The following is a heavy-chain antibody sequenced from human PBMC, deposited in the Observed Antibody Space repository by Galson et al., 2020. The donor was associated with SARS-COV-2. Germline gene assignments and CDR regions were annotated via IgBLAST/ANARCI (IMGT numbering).Heavy chain of an antibody. V-gene: IGHV3-23*01. CDR1: GFSFSNWA. CDR2: LSAAGDHT. Sequence: GESLKISCVASGFSFSNWAMNWVRQAPGKGLEWISSLSAAGDHTYYADLVRGRSTISRDNSKNTVYLQMDSLTAEDTAVYYCAKDRGGWSSDYWGPGTLVTVSS. J-gene: IGHJ4*02. D-gene: IGHD2-15*01. CDR3: AKDRGGWSSDY.